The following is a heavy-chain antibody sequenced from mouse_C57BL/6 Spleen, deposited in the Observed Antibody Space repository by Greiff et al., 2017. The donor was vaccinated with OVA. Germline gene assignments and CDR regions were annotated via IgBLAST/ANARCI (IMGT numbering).Heavy chain of an antibody. J-gene: IGHJ3*01. Sequence: EVQRVESGGDLVKPGGSLKLSCAASGFTFSSYGMSWVRQTPDKRLEWVATISSGGSYTYYPDSVKGRFTISSDNAKNTLYLQMGSLKADDTARDYCARQRDGDWFAYWGQGTLVTVSA. CDR2: ISSGGSYT. CDR3: ARQRDGDWFAY. D-gene: IGHD1-1*01. V-gene: IGHV5-6*01. CDR1: GFTFSSYG.